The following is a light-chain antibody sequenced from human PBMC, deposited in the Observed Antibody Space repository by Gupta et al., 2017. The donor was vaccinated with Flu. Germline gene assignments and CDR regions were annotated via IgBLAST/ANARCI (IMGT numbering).Light chain of an antibody. J-gene: IGKJ1*01. CDR1: QSVSSN. V-gene: IGKV3-15*01. Sequence: EIVMTQSTATLSVSPGERATLSCRASQSVSSNLAWYQQKPGQAPRLLIYGASTRATGIPARFSGSGSGTEFTLTISSLQSEEFAVYYCQQYKNWHPVAWTFGQGTKVEIK. CDR3: QQYKNWHPVAWT. CDR2: GAS.